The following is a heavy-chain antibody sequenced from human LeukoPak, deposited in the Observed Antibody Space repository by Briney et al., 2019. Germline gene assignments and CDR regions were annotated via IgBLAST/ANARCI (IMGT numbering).Heavy chain of an antibody. V-gene: IGHV1-8*03. CDR3: AGMLGSYDAFDI. CDR2: MNPNSGNT. CDR1: GYTFTSYD. D-gene: IGHD1-26*01. Sequence: ASVKVSCKASGYTFTSYDINWVRQATGQGLEWMGWMNPNSGNTGYAQKFQGRVTITRNTSISTAYMELSSLRSEDTAVYYCAGMLGSYDAFDIWGQGTMVTVSS. J-gene: IGHJ3*02.